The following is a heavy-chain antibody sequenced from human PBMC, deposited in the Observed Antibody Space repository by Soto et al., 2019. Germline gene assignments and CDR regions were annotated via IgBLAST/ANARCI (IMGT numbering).Heavy chain of an antibody. CDR2: ISGSGLST. Sequence: AGSLRLSCAASGFTFSSYAMSWVRQAPGKGLEWVSGISGSGLSTNYADSVKGRFTISRDNSKNTLYLQMNSLRAEDTAVYYCAKMTTRRFDYWGQGTLVTVSS. J-gene: IGHJ4*02. V-gene: IGHV3-23*01. CDR1: GFTFSSYA. D-gene: IGHD4-17*01. CDR3: AKMTTRRFDY.